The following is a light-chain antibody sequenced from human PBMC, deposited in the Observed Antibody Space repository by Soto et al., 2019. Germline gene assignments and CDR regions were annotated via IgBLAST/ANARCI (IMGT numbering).Light chain of an antibody. J-gene: IGLJ2*01. CDR1: SSDVGGYNY. CDR3: SSYTSSSTE. Sequence: QSVLTQPASVSGSPGQSITISCTGTSSDVGGYNYVSWYQQHPGKAPKLMIYDVSNRPSGVSNRFSGSKSGNTASLTISGLQAEDVADYYCSSYTSSSTEFGGGTKVTVL. CDR2: DVS. V-gene: IGLV2-14*01.